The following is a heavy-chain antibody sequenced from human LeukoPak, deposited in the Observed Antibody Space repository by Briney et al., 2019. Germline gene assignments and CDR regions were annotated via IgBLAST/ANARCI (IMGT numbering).Heavy chain of an antibody. Sequence: GGSLRLSCAASGFTVSSNYMNWVRQAPGKGLEWVSVIYSGGSTYYADSVKGRFTISRDNSKNTLYLQTNSLRAEDTAVYYCARSRYGTTWSSSWEFDYWGQGTLVTVSS. CDR3: ARSRYGTTWSSSWEFDY. V-gene: IGHV3-66*01. J-gene: IGHJ4*02. CDR2: IYSGGST. CDR1: GFTVSSNY. D-gene: IGHD6-13*01.